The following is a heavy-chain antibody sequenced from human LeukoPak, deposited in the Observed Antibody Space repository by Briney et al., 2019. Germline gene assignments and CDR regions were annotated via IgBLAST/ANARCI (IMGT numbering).Heavy chain of an antibody. V-gene: IGHV3-30*03. CDR3: ARGTDTKPFWSGYWVDV. CDR1: GFTFSTSA. J-gene: IGHJ6*02. D-gene: IGHD3-3*01. CDR2: ISYDESNK. Sequence: GRSLRLSCAASGFTFSTSAMHWVRQAPGKGLDWVAVISYDESNKYYADSVKGRFTISRDNSKNTLYLQMNSLRGEDTAMYYCARGTDTKPFWSGYWVDVWGQGTTVTVS.